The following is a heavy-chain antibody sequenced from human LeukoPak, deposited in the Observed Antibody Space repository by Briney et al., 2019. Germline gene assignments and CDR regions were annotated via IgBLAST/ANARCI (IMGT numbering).Heavy chain of an antibody. CDR2: ISSNGGST. V-gene: IGHV3-64D*06. CDR3: VEDLLVEWELLSYYFDY. Sequence: PTGGSLRLSCSASGFTFSSYAMHWVRQAPGKGLEYVSAISSNGGSTYYADSVKGRFTISRDNSKNTLYLQMSSLRAEDTAVYYCVEDLLVEWELLSYYFDYWGQGTLVTVSS. J-gene: IGHJ4*02. D-gene: IGHD1-26*01. CDR1: GFTFSSYA.